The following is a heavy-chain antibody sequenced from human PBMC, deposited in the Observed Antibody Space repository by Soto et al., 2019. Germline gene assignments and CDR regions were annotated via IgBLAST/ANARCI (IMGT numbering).Heavy chain of an antibody. CDR1: GFTFNSYG. Sequence: GGSLRLSCAASGFTFNSYGMHWVRQGPGNGLEWVAFISYDSTKTYYADSAKGRFTISRDNSNSALYVQMNSLTGEDTAVYYCARTRSAWSDFHYYSLDVWGQGTTVTVSS. D-gene: IGHD1-26*01. J-gene: IGHJ6*02. CDR2: ISYDSTKT. CDR3: ARTRSAWSDFHYYSLDV. V-gene: IGHV3-30*03.